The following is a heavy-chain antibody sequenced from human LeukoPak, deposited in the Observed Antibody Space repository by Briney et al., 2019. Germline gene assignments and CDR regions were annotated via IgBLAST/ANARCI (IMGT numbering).Heavy chain of an antibody. D-gene: IGHD5-18*01. J-gene: IGHJ4*02. Sequence: PGGSLRLSCAASGFTFSSYAMSWVRQAPGKGLEWVSAISGSGGSTYYADSVKGRFTISRDNSKNTPYLQMNSLRAEDTAVYYCAKKGHGYSYANNPLDYWGQGTLVTVSS. CDR3: AKKGHGYSYANNPLDY. V-gene: IGHV3-23*01. CDR1: GFTFSSYA. CDR2: ISGSGGST.